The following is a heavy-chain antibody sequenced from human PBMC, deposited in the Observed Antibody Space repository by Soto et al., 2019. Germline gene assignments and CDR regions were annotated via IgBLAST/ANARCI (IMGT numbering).Heavy chain of an antibody. V-gene: IGHV3-23*01. D-gene: IGHD1-7*01. Sequence: GGSLRLSCAASGFTLSSYGMTWVRQAPGKGLEWVSFSSATGAGTYYADSVKGRFTISRDNSKNTLYLQMTSLRADDTAVYYCAKDRRAGGNYGFYSDFWGQGALVTVSS. CDR2: SSATGAGT. CDR3: AKDRRAGGNYGFYSDF. CDR1: GFTLSSYG. J-gene: IGHJ4*02.